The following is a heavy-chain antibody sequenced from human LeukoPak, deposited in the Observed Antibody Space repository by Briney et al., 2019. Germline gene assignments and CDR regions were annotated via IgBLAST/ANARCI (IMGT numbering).Heavy chain of an antibody. D-gene: IGHD5-24*01. V-gene: IGHV3-23*01. Sequence: GGSLRLSCAASGFTFSSYAMNWVRQAPGKGLEGVSGIGYTGDSTFYADSVKGRFTISRDNSKNTLYLQMNSLRAEDTAVYYCAKDRRDGYNYHYFDYWGQGTLVTVSS. CDR3: AKDRRDGYNYHYFDY. J-gene: IGHJ4*02. CDR2: IGYTGDST. CDR1: GFTFSSYA.